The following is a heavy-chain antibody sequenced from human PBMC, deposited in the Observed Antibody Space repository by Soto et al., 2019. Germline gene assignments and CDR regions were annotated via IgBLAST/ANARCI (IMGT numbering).Heavy chain of an antibody. J-gene: IGHJ4*02. Sequence: GGSLRLSCAASGFTFSSYSMNWVRQAPGKGLEWVSYISSSSSTIYYADSVKGRFTISRDNAKNSLYLQMNSLRAEDTAVYYCARAGYGQEIDYWGQGTLVTVSS. CDR1: GFTFSSYS. CDR3: ARAGYGQEIDY. V-gene: IGHV3-48*01. D-gene: IGHD5-12*01. CDR2: ISSSSSTI.